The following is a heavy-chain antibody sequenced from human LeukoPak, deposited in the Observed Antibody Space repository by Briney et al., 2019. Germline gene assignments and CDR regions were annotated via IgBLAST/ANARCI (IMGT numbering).Heavy chain of an antibody. Sequence: SETLSLTCTVSGGSINSDNYSWTWIRQPAGMGLDWIGRIYSSGRTDYNPSLKSRVTISIDKSKNQFSLELSSVTAADTAVYYCTRGWSSGGAFDIWGQGTMVTVSS. CDR3: TRGWSSGGAFDI. V-gene: IGHV4-61*02. CDR1: GGSINSDNYS. CDR2: IYSSGRT. J-gene: IGHJ3*02. D-gene: IGHD6-19*01.